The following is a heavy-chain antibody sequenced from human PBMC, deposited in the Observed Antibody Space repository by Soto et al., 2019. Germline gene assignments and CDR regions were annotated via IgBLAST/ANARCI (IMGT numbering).Heavy chain of an antibody. CDR1: GFTFSSYA. D-gene: IGHD3-22*01. V-gene: IGHV3-30-3*01. J-gene: IGHJ4*02. CDR2: ISYDGSNK. CDR3: ARVRPTYYYDSSGYYFDY. Sequence: GGSLRLSCAASGFTFSSYAMHWVRQAPGKGLEWVAVISYDGSNKYYADSVKGRFTISRDNSKNTLYLQMNSLRAEDTAVYYCARVRPTYYYDSSGYYFDYWGQGTLVTVSS.